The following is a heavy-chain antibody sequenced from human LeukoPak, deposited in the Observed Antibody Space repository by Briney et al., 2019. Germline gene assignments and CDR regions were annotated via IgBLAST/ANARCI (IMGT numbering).Heavy chain of an antibody. D-gene: IGHD4-11*01. CDR1: GYTFADYY. V-gene: IGHV1-2*02. CDR2: INPNSGET. J-gene: IGHJ4*02. Sequence: ASVKVSCKTSGYTFADYYIHWVRQAPGQGREWMGWINPNSGETNSAQKFQGRVTMTGDTSISTAYMELRRVTSDDTAVYYCARDRGYSNTERGFDYWGQGTLVTVSS. CDR3: ARDRGYSNTERGFDY.